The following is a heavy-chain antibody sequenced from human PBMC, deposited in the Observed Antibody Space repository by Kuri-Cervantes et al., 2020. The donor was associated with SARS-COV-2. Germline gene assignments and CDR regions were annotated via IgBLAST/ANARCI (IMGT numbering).Heavy chain of an antibody. CDR1: GYTFTGYY. V-gene: IGHV1-2*02. CDR3: ARGYYGSGSYYPVY. D-gene: IGHD3-10*01. J-gene: IGHJ4*02. CDR2: INPNSGGT. Sequence: ASVKVSCKASGYTFTGYYMHWVRQAPGQGLEWMGWINPNSGGTNYAQKFQGRVTMTRDTSISTAYMELSRLRSDYTAVYYCARGYYGSGSYYPVYWGQGTLVTVSS.